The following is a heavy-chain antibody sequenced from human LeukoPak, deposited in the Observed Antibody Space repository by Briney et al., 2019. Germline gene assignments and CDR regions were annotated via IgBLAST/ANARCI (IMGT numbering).Heavy chain of an antibody. D-gene: IGHD3-22*01. J-gene: IGHJ5*02. CDR3: ARNLKSYYDSSGYSNWFDP. Sequence: ASVKVSCKASGGTFSSYAISWVRQAPGQGLEWMGWISAYNGNTNYAQKLQGRVTMTTDTSTSTAYMELRSLRSDDTAVYYCARNLKSYYDSSGYSNWFDPWGQGTLVTVSS. V-gene: IGHV1-18*01. CDR1: GGTFSSYA. CDR2: ISAYNGNT.